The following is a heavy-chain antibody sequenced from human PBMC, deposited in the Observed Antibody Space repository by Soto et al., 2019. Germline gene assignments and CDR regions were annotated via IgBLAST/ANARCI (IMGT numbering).Heavy chain of an antibody. V-gene: IGHV1-18*01. CDR3: ARGGYYDSSGSRNYHYYRMDV. J-gene: IGHJ6*02. CDR1: GYTFSSYG. Sequence: QAQLVQSGAEVKKPGASVKVSCKASGYTFSSYGISWVRQAPGQGLEWLGWISPYNDDTNYAQKLRGRVTMTTDTSTRTAYMDLRSLRSDDTAVYYCARGGYYDSSGSRNYHYYRMDVWGQGTTVTVSS. CDR2: ISPYNDDT. D-gene: IGHD3-22*01.